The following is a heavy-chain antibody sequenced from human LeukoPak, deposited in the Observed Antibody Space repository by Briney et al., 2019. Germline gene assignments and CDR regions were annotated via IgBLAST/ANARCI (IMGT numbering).Heavy chain of an antibody. J-gene: IGHJ4*02. CDR3: ARDLAARPSLGIDY. D-gene: IGHD6-6*01. V-gene: IGHV1-18*01. CDR1: GYTFTSYG. Sequence: ASVKVSCKASGYTFTSYGISWVRQAPGQGLEWMGWINAYNGNTNYAQKFQGRVTMTTDTSTNTAYMELRSLRSDDTAVYYCARDLAARPSLGIDYWGQGTLVTVSS. CDR2: INAYNGNT.